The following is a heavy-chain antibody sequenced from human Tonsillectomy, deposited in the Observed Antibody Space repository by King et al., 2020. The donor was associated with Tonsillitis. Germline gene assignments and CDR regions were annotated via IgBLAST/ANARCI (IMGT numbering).Heavy chain of an antibody. CDR1: GYTFTSYT. J-gene: IGHJ4*02. CDR2: ISAGNGNT. CDR3: ARSYGSGKYIPSPFDY. V-gene: IGHV1-3*01. Sequence: QLVQSGAEVKKPGASVKVSCKASGYTFTSYTMHWVRQAPGQRLEWMGWISAGNGNTKYSQKFQGRVTITTDTSASTVYMELSSLRSEDTTVYYCARSYGSGKYIPSPFDYWGQGTLVTVSS. D-gene: IGHD3-10*01.